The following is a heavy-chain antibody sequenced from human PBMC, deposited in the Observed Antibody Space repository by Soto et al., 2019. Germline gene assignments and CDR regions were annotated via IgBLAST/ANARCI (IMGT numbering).Heavy chain of an antibody. D-gene: IGHD3-22*01. V-gene: IGHV1-69*01. CDR1: GGIFTNNA. CDR2: VIPLFDTA. Sequence: QVQVVQSGAEVKKPGSSVKVSCKVSGGIFTNNAISWVRQAPGQGLEWMGGVIPLFDTAYYAQIFRGRLRMSAHGATTTSYMELIGLTSADTAVYFCATGGQNDSYNFYHGIDVWGQGTTVT. CDR3: ATGGQNDSYNFYHGIDV. J-gene: IGHJ6*02.